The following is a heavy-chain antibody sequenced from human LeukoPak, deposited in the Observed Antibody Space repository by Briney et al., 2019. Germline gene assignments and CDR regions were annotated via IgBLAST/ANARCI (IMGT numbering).Heavy chain of an antibody. CDR3: ARDRDWYSGSYYERYFDY. V-gene: IGHV1-69*04. D-gene: IGHD1-26*01. CDR2: IIPILGIA. CDR1: GGTFSSYA. Sequence: SVKVSCKASGGTFSSYAISWVRQAPGQGLEWMGRIIPILGIANYAQKFQGRVTITADKSTSTAYMELSSLRSEDTAVYYCARDRDWYSGSYYERYFDYWGQGTLVTVSS. J-gene: IGHJ4*02.